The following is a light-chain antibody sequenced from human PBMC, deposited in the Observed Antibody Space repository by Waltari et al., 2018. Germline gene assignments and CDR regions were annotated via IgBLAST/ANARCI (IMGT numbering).Light chain of an antibody. CDR1: QSISRY. J-gene: IGKJ1*01. Sequence: EIMLTQSPGTLSLSPGERATLACRTSQSISRYLAWYRHKPGQAPRLLIYGASSRATGIPDRFSGSGSMTDFSLTISRLEPEDFAVYYCQKYGSLPATFGQGTKVEIK. V-gene: IGKV3-20*01. CDR3: QKYGSLPAT. CDR2: GAS.